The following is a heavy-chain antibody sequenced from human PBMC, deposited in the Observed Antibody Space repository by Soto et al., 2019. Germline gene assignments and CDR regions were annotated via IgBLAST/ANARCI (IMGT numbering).Heavy chain of an antibody. CDR2: ISGSGGST. CDR3: AKDTVNWGRGYFDY. J-gene: IGHJ4*02. V-gene: IGHV3-23*01. Sequence: GGSLRLSCAASGFTFSSYAISWVRQAPGKGLEWVSAISGSGGSTYYADSVKGRFTISRDNSKNTLYLQMNSLRAEDTAVYYCAKDTVNWGRGYFDYWGQGTLVTVSS. D-gene: IGHD7-27*01. CDR1: GFTFSSYA.